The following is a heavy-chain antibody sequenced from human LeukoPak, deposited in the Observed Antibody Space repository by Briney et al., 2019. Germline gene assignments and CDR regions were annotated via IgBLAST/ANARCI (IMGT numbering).Heavy chain of an antibody. CDR3: ASSGSSSWSYDY. CDR2: INPNSGGR. J-gene: IGHJ4*02. Sequence: VASVKVSCKASGYTFSDYYILWVRQAPGHGLEWMGGINPNSGGRNYAQKFQGRVTMTRDTSISTAYLELSRLRSDDTAVYYCASSGSSSWSYDYWGQGTLVTVSS. CDR1: GYTFSDYY. V-gene: IGHV1-2*02. D-gene: IGHD6-13*01.